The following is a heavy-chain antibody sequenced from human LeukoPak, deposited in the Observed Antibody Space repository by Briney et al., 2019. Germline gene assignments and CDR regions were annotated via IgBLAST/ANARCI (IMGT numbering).Heavy chain of an antibody. D-gene: IGHD3-3*01. CDR2: IESKNDGGTT. CDR1: GFTVSNAR. V-gene: IGHV3-15*04. CDR3: ATVPGITAFGEVIDY. J-gene: IGHJ4*02. Sequence: GGSLRLSCAVSGFTVSNARMNWVRQAPGGGLEWIGRIESKNDGGTTDYAAPVKGRFTISRDDSKNTVILHMNSLKTEDTAVYYCATVPGITAFGEVIDYWGQGTQVTISS.